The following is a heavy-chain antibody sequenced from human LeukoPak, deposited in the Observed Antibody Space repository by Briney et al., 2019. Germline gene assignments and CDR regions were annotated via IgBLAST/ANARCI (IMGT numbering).Heavy chain of an antibody. CDR1: GFTFSSYS. V-gene: IGHV3-48*04. D-gene: IGHD3/OR15-3a*01. J-gene: IGHJ4*02. Sequence: GGSLRLSCAASGFTFSSYSMNWVREAPGKGLEWVSYISSSSSTIYYADSVKGGFTISRDNAKNSLYLQINSLRVEDTAVYFCARESEYDFWTGSYLEHWGQGTVVTVSS. CDR2: ISSSSSTI. CDR3: ARESEYDFWTGSYLEH.